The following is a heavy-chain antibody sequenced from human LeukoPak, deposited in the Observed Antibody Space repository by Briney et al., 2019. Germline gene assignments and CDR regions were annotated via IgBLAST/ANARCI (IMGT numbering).Heavy chain of an antibody. CDR2: IWYDGSNK. CDR3: AKDPYSGSRYFQR. CDR1: GFTFSSYG. V-gene: IGHV3-33*06. Sequence: GGSLRLSCATSGFTFSSYGMHWVRQAPGKGLEWVAVIWYDGSNKYYAASVKGRFTISRDNSKNTLYLQMNSLRGEDTGVYYCAKDPYSGSRYFQRWGQGTLVTVSS. J-gene: IGHJ1*01. D-gene: IGHD1-26*01.